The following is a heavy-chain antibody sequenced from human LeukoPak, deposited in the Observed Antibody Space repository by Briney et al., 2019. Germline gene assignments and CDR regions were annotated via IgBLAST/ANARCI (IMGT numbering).Heavy chain of an antibody. J-gene: IGHJ4*02. CDR3: VRVSGSYGY. CDR2: ISNNGGST. CDR1: GFTFSSYW. D-gene: IGHD1-26*01. V-gene: IGHV3-64*01. Sequence: GGSLRLSCAASGFTFSSYWMHWVRQAPGKGLEYVSAISNNGGSTYYANSVKGRFNISRDNSKNTLYLQMGSLRAEDMAVYYCVRVSGSYGYWGQGTLVTVSS.